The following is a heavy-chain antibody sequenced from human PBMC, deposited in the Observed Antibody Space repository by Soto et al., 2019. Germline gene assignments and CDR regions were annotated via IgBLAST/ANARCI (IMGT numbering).Heavy chain of an antibody. V-gene: IGHV3-7*01. CDR2: INQDGSEK. CDR1: GFTFSTYW. J-gene: IGHJ4*02. CDR3: SRSLNS. Sequence: PGGSLRLSGAASGFTFSTYWMDWVRQTPGKGLEWVANINQDGSEKNYVDSVKGRFTTYRDNAKNSLYLQMSSLTAEDSALYYCSRSLNSWGQGTLVTVSS.